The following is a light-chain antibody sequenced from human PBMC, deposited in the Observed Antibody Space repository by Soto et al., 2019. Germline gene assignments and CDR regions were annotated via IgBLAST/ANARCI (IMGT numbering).Light chain of an antibody. CDR1: SSNIGAGYD. J-gene: IGLJ1*01. CDR3: QSYDSSLSVV. CDR2: GNS. Sequence: QSVLTQPPSVSGAPGQRVTISCTGSSSNIGAGYDVHWYQQLPGTAPKLLIYGNSNRPSGVPDRFYGSKSGTSASLAITGLQAEDEAGYYCQSYDSSLSVVFGTGTKLTVL. V-gene: IGLV1-40*01.